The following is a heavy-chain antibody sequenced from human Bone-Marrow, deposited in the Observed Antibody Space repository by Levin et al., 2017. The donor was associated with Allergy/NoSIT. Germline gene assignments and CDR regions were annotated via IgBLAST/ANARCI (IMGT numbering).Heavy chain of an antibody. CDR1: GFMFDDYA. CDR2: ITSSSGKI. Sequence: GGSLRLSCAASGFMFDDYAMNWVRQTPGRGLEWVAGITSSSGKIDYADSVKGRFTISRDNAEKSLYLEMDSLRPEDTGFYYCAKGVRGTNWYHGPLYYFDHWGQGTLVTVSS. V-gene: IGHV3-9*01. D-gene: IGHD6-13*01. CDR3: AKGVRGTNWYHGPLYYFDH. J-gene: IGHJ4*02.